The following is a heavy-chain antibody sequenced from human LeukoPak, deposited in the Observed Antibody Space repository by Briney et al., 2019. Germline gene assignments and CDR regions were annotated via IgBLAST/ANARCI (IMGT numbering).Heavy chain of an antibody. CDR2: IRYHGSNK. V-gene: IGHV3-30*02. CDR1: GFTFSTYG. Sequence: GGSLRLSCAASGFTFSTYGMHWVRQAPGKGLEWVAFIRYHGSNKYYADSVKGRLTISRDNSKNTLYLQMSSLLGDDTAVYYCAKEKNSYSSSSGQGYWGQGTLVTVSS. D-gene: IGHD6-6*01. CDR3: AKEKNSYSSSSGQGY. J-gene: IGHJ4*02.